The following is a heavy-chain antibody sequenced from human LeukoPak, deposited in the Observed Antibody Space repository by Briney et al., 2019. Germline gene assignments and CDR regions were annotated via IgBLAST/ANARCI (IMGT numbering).Heavy chain of an antibody. Sequence: GGSLRPSYAASGFTFSTYAMSSVRHAPGKWLEWLSGISGRGVTTYYTDSVKGRFTISRDNAKNTLYLQIDTMRAEDTAVYYCAKGATTRSTVITYYFDNWGQGTLVTVSS. CDR3: AKGATTRSTVITYYFDN. CDR1: GFTFSTYA. CDR2: ISGRGVTT. V-gene: IGHV3-23*01. J-gene: IGHJ4*02. D-gene: IGHD4-17*01.